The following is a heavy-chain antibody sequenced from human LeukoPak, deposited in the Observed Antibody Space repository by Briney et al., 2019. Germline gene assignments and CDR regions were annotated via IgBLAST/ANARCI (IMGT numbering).Heavy chain of an antibody. V-gene: IGHV4-34*01. CDR1: GGSFSGYY. J-gene: IGHJ4*02. CDR2: INQSGST. CDR3: ARDLLVGELSPLDY. Sequence: PSETLSLTCAVYGGSFSGYYWSWIRQPPGKGLEWIGEINQSGSTNYNPSLKSRVTISVDTSKNQLSLKMSSVTAADTAVYYCARDLLVGELSPLDYWGQGTLVTVSS. D-gene: IGHD3-16*02.